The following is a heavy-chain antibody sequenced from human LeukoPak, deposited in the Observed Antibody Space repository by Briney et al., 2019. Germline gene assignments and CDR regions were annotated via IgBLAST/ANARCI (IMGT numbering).Heavy chain of an antibody. V-gene: IGHV3-7*01. CDR2: IKQDGSEK. CDR1: GFTFSSYW. CDR3: ARDGRAVAGNFDY. D-gene: IGHD6-19*01. Sequence: GGSLRLSCAASGFTFSSYWMSWVHQAPGRGLEWVANIKQDGSEKYYVDSVKGRFTISRDNAKNSLYLQMNSLRAEDTAVYYCARDGRAVAGNFDYWGQGTLVTVSS. J-gene: IGHJ4*02.